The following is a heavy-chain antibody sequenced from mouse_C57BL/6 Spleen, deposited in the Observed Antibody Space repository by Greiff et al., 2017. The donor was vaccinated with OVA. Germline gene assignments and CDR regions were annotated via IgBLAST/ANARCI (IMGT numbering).Heavy chain of an antibody. J-gene: IGHJ3*01. D-gene: IGHD4-1*01. CDR3: TRGRTGSWFAY. CDR2: INPNNGGT. Sequence: VQLQQSGPELVKPGASVKMSCKASGYTFTDYNMHWVKQSHGKSLEWIGYINPNNGGTSYNQKFKGKATLTVNKSSSTAYMELRSLTSEDSAVYYCTRGRTGSWFAYWGQGTLVTVSA. V-gene: IGHV1-22*01. CDR1: GYTFTDYN.